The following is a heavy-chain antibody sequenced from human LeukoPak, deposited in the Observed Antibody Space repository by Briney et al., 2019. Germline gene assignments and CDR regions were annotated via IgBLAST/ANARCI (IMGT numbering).Heavy chain of an antibody. Sequence: GGSLRLSCAASGFTFDDYAMHWVRQAPGKGLEWVSGISGSGTNTNYADSVKGRFTISRDNSKNTVYLQMKSLRAEDTAVYYCAKSSRPVTAMAFFDYWGQGTLVTVSS. J-gene: IGHJ4*02. CDR2: ISGSGTNT. D-gene: IGHD5-18*01. CDR1: GFTFDDYA. V-gene: IGHV3-23*01. CDR3: AKSSRPVTAMAFFDY.